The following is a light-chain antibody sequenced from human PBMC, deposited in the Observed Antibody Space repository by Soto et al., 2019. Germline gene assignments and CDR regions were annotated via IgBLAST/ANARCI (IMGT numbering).Light chain of an antibody. CDR2: RNS. Sequence: FVLTQSTSTSGTPGQRGTLSCSESAPTIGRNYVYWYQQLPGTAPKLLIYRNSQRPSGVPDRFSGSKSGTSASLAISGLRSEDEADYYCAAWDDNLSGLYVFGAGTKVTVL. CDR3: AAWDDNLSGLYV. J-gene: IGLJ1*01. CDR1: APTIGRNY. V-gene: IGLV1-47*01.